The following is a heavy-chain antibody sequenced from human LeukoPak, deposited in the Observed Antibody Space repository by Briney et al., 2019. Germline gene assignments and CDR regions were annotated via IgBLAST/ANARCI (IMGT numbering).Heavy chain of an antibody. J-gene: IGHJ4*02. V-gene: IGHV3-30*18. Sequence: GGSLRLSCAASGFTFSSYGMHWVRQPPGKGLEWVGFVSYDGSKKFYADFVKGRFSISRDNSKNTLYVQMNSLGAEDTALYYCAKLGFDSSGSHSLVDYWGQGTPVTVSS. D-gene: IGHD3-22*01. CDR1: GFTFSSYG. CDR2: VSYDGSKK. CDR3: AKLGFDSSGSHSLVDY.